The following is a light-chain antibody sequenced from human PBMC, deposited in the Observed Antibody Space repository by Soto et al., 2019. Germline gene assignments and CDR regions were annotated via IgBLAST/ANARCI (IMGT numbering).Light chain of an antibody. Sequence: QSVLTQPRSVSGSPGQSVTISCTGTSSDVGGYNYVSWYQQHPGKAPKLMIYAVSKRPSGVPDRFSGSKSGNTASLTISGLQAEDEADYYCCSSAGNYTFVFGGGTKLTVL. CDR1: SSDVGGYNY. V-gene: IGLV2-11*01. CDR3: CSSAGNYTFV. CDR2: AVS. J-gene: IGLJ2*01.